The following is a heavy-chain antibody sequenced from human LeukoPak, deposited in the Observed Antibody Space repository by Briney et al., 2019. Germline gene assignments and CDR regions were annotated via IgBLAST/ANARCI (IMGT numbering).Heavy chain of an antibody. CDR2: ISSSSGTI. J-gene: IGHJ4*02. CDR3: ARDPYGSGSYYYDY. D-gene: IGHD3-10*01. Sequence: PGGSLSLSCAASGFTLSSYSMNWVRQAPGKGLEWVSFISSSSGTIYYADSVKGRFTISRDNAKNSLYLQMNSLRAEDTAVYYCARDPYGSGSYYYDYWGQGTLVTVSS. V-gene: IGHV3-48*01. CDR1: GFTLSSYS.